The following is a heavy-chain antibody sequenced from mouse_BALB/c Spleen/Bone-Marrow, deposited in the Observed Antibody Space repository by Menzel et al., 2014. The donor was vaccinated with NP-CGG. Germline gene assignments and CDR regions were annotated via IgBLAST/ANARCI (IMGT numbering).Heavy chain of an antibody. CDR1: GFSLPRFG. CDR2: IWAGGTT. J-gene: IGHJ4*01. Sequence: QVQLKESGPGLVAPSQSLSITCTVSGFSLPRFGVHWVRQPPGKGLEWLGIIWAGGTTNYNPALMSRLSISKDNSKSQVFLKMNSLQTDDTAMYYCARGDYDYAMDYWGQGTSVTVSS. CDR3: ARGDYDYAMDY. V-gene: IGHV2-9*02. D-gene: IGHD2-4*01.